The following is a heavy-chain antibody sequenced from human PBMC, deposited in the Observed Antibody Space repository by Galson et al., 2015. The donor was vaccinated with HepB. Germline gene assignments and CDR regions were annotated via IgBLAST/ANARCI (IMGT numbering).Heavy chain of an antibody. V-gene: IGHV3-64*02. CDR2: ISNNGGST. CDR1: GFTFSNYA. Sequence: SLRLSCAASGFTFSNYAMNWVRQAPGKGLEYVSVISNNGGSTYYADSVKGRFTISRDNSKNMLYLQMGSLRVEDMAVYYCARDWGVGELDYWGQGTLVSVSS. CDR3: ARDWGVGELDY. D-gene: IGHD3-10*01. J-gene: IGHJ4*02.